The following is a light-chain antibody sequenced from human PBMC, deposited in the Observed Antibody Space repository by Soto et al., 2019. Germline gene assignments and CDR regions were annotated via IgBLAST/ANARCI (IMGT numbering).Light chain of an antibody. J-gene: IGKJ4*02. CDR1: QRISNS. V-gene: IGKV1-39*01. Sequence: DIQMTQAPSSLSASVGHRVTVTCRAIQRISNSLNRYQQKPGQAPNLLIYTASSLHSGVPSRFSGSGSGTEFTLTISNLQPEDFATHSCQQSYSAALTFGGGTTV. CDR2: TAS. CDR3: QQSYSAALT.